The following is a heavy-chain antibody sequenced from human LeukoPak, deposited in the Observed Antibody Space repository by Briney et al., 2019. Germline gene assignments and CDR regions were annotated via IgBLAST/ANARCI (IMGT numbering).Heavy chain of an antibody. J-gene: IGHJ4*02. CDR2: IWYDGSNK. CDR1: GFTFSSYG. V-gene: IGHV3-33*01. CDR3: ARDFGYFDRFDY. D-gene: IGHD3-9*01. Sequence: GGSLRLSCAASGFTFSSYGMHWVRQAPGKGLEWVAVIWYDGSNKYYADSVKGRFTISRDNSKNTLYLQMNSLRAEDTAVYYCARDFGYFDRFDYRGQGTLVTVSS.